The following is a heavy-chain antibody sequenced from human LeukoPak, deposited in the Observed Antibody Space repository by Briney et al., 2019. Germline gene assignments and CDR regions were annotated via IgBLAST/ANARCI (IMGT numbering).Heavy chain of an antibody. J-gene: IGHJ4*02. CDR1: GYTLTELS. CDR2: FDPEDGET. D-gene: IGHD1-26*01. V-gene: IGHV1-24*01. Sequence: ASVKVSCKVSGYTLTELSMHWVRQAPGKGLEWMGGFDPEDGETIYAQKFQGRVTITRDMSTSTAYMELSSLRSEDTAVYYCAALSIVGANMRDYWGQGTLVTVSS. CDR3: AALSIVGANMRDY.